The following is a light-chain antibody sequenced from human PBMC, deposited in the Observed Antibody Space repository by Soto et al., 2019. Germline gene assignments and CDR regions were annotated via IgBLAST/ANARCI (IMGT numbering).Light chain of an antibody. CDR2: EVT. Sequence: QSVLAQPASVSGSPGQSITISCTGTSSDVGGYNYVSWYQLHPGKAPKLILYEVTNRPSGVSDRFSGSKSGNTASLTISGLQAEDEADYYCSSYTSSSTQVFGTGTKVTVL. CDR3: SSYTSSSTQV. V-gene: IGLV2-14*01. CDR1: SSDVGGYNY. J-gene: IGLJ1*01.